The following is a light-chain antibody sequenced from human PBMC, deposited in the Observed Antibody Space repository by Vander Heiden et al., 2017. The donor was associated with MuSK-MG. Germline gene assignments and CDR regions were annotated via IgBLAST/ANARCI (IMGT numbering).Light chain of an antibody. Sequence: QSALTQPASVSGSPGQSITIPCFGISNDIGRYDYVSWYQQHPGKAPKLLIDDVTHRPSGISNRFSGYKSGNTASLKISRLQPEDEADDYCSSYGSSSSPVVFGGGTKVTVL. CDR3: SSYGSSSSPVV. CDR2: DVT. V-gene: IGLV2-14*03. J-gene: IGLJ1*01. CDR1: SNDIGRYDY.